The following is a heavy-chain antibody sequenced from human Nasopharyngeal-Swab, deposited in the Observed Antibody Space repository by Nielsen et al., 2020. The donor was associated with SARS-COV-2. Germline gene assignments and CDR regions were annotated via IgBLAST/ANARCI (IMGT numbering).Heavy chain of an antibody. J-gene: IGHJ6*02. D-gene: IGHD3-10*01. CDR2: IKQDGSEK. V-gene: IGHV3-7*01. CDR3: ARAFRFGDYGMDV. Sequence: GGSLRLSCAASGFTFSSYWMSWVRQAPGKGLEWVANIKQDGSEKYYVDSVKGRFTISRDNAKNSLYLQMNSLRAEDTAMYYCARAFRFGDYGMDVWGQGTTVTVSS. CDR1: GFTFSSYW.